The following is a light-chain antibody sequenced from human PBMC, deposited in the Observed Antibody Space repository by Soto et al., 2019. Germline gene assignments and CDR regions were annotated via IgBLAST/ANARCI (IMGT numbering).Light chain of an antibody. V-gene: IGKV1-33*01. CDR3: QHYNNLPPT. CDR1: QDISNS. J-gene: IGKJ3*01. Sequence: DLKMTQSPSSLSASVGDRVTISCRASQDISNSLNWYQQKPGKAPELLIYDAYNLETGVPSRFSGSGTGTDFTLTISSLQPEDIATYYCQHYNNLPPTFGPGTNVDIK. CDR2: DAY.